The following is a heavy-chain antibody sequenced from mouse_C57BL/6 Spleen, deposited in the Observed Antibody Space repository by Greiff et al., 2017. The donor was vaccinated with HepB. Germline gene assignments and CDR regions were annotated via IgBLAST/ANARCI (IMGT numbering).Heavy chain of an antibody. CDR2: ISDGGSYT. Sequence: EVQLVESGGGLVKPGGSLKLSCAASGFTFSSYAMSWVRQTPEKRLEWVATISDGGSYTYYPDNVKGRFTISRDNAKNNLYLQMSHLKSEDTAMYYWARGGLQDAMDYWGQGTSVTVSS. D-gene: IGHD2-2*01. J-gene: IGHJ4*01. CDR3: ARGGLQDAMDY. CDR1: GFTFSSYA. V-gene: IGHV5-4*01.